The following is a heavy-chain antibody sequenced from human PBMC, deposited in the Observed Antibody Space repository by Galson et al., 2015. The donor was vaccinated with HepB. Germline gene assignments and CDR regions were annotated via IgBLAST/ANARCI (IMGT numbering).Heavy chain of an antibody. Sequence: SLRLSCAASGFMFGTYWMQWVRQAPGKGLVWVSVINPDGTTTDYADSVRGRFTISRDNVRNTMFLQMNSLRAEDMGVYYCARDSGTYPGYYDFWGQGILVTVSS. D-gene: IGHD1-26*01. CDR1: GFMFGTYW. J-gene: IGHJ4*02. CDR3: ARDSGTYPGYYDF. CDR2: INPDGTTT. V-gene: IGHV3-74*01.